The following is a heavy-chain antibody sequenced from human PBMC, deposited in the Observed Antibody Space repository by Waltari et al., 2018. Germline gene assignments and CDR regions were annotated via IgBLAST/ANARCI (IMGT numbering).Heavy chain of an antibody. D-gene: IGHD3-22*01. CDR1: DDSIRSNIYY. J-gene: IGHJ4*02. V-gene: IGHV4-39*01. Sequence: QLQLQESGPRLVKPSETLSLTCTVSDDSIRSNIYYWGWIRQPPGKGLGWIGSVNYIGTTYYNPSLKSRVTISVDTSKNQFSLKLNSVTAADTAVYYCARIPYYYDSSGSGYFDYWGQGTLVTVSS. CDR2: VNYIGTT. CDR3: ARIPYYYDSSGSGYFDY.